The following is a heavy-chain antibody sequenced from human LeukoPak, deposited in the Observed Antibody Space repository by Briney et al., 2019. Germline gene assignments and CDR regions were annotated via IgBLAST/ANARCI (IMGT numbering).Heavy chain of an antibody. D-gene: IGHD5-18*01. Sequence: SETLSLTCTVSGDSITSYYWSWIRQPAGKGLEWIGRIYTSGSTNYNPSLKSRVTMSVDTSKNQFSLKLSSVTAADTAVYYCARDRHHSGSYGDYYYMDVWGKGTTVTVSS. J-gene: IGHJ6*03. CDR2: IYTSGST. CDR1: GDSITSYY. CDR3: ARDRHHSGSYGDYYYMDV. V-gene: IGHV4-4*07.